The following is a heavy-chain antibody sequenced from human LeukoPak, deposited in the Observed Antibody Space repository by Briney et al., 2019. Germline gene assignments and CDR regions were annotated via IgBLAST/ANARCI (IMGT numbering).Heavy chain of an antibody. CDR2: INPSGGST. CDR3: ARDNYSSGYYYYYGMDV. Sequence: GASVKVSCKASGYTFTSYYMHWVRQAPGQGLEWMGIINPSGGSTSYAQKFQGRVTMTRDTSTSTVYMELSSLRSEDTAVYYCARDNYSSGYYYYYGMDVWGQGTTVTVSS. CDR1: GYTFTSYY. J-gene: IGHJ6*02. D-gene: IGHD6-19*01. V-gene: IGHV1-46*01.